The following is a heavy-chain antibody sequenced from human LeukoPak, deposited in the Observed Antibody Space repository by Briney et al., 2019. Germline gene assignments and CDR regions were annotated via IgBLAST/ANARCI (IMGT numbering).Heavy chain of an antibody. V-gene: IGHV1-2*02. J-gene: IGHJ4*02. D-gene: IGHD2-21*02. CDR3: ARELRRDKY. CDR2: INPNSGGT. Sequence: GASVKVSCKASGYTFTGYYMHWVRQAPGQGLEWMGWINPNSGGTNYAQKFQGRVTMTRDTSISTAYMELSSLRPEDTAVYYCARELRRDKYWGQGTLVTVSS. CDR1: GYTFTGYY.